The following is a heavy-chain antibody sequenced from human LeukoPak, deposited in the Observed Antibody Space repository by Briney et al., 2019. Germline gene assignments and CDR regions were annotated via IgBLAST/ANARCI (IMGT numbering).Heavy chain of an antibody. D-gene: IGHD2-2*01. CDR1: GFTFSSYE. J-gene: IGHJ4*02. Sequence: GGSLRLSCAASGFTFSSYEMNWVRQAPGKGLEWVSYISSSGSTIYYADSVKGRFTISRDNAKNSLYLQMNSLRAEDTAVYYCARRYCSSTSCTLDYWGQETLVTVSS. CDR2: ISSSGSTI. V-gene: IGHV3-48*03. CDR3: ARRYCSSTSCTLDY.